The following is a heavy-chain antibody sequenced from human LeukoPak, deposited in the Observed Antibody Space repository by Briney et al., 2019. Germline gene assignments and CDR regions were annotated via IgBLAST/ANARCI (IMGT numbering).Heavy chain of an antibody. CDR3: ARGIVGATVPDY. CDR1: GGTISSYK. D-gene: IGHD1-26*01. CDR2: IYSSGST. J-gene: IGHJ4*02. V-gene: IGHV4-4*07. Sequence: SETLSLTCTVSGGTISSYKWSWIRQPAGKGLEWIGRIYSSGSTNYTPSLKSRVTMSVDTSKNQFSLKLSSVTAADPAVYYCARGIVGATVPDYWGQGALVIVSS.